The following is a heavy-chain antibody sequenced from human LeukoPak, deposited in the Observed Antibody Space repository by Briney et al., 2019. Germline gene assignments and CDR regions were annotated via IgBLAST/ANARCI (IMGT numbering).Heavy chain of an antibody. V-gene: IGHV3-23*01. Sequence: GGSLRLSCAASGFTFSSYAMNWVRQAPGKGLEWVSVISSSGGTTYYSDSVKGRFIISRDNSKNTLYLQMNSLRAEDTAVYYSAKAGIAVPATPEYCGQGTQVTVSS. CDR3: AKAGIAVPATPEY. J-gene: IGHJ4*02. CDR1: GFTFSSYA. CDR2: ISSSGGTT. D-gene: IGHD6-19*01.